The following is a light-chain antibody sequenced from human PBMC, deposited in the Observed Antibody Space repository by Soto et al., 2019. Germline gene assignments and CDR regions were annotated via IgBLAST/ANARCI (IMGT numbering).Light chain of an antibody. CDR2: GAY. CDR1: QSVSSY. J-gene: IGKJ5*01. Sequence: EIVLTQSPATLSLSPGERATLSCRASQSVSSYLAWYQQKPGQAPRLLIYGAYNRPTGIPSRFSGSGSGTDFTLTISSLQPEDFATYYCQQSYSTPRITFGQGTRLEIK. CDR3: QQSYSTPRIT. V-gene: IGKV3-11*01.